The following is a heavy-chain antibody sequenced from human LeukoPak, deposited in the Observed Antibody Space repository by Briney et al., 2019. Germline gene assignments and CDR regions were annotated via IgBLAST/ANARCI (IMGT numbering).Heavy chain of an antibody. CDR2: VRTKTHGGAP. Sequence: GGSLRLSCKGSGVTFGDYAVTWFRQAPGKGLEWVGFVRTKTHGGAPETAASVKGRFNVSRDDSEGIAYLRMTSLRTEDTAMYYCARVNFRDYRGYTWFEPWGQGTLVTVSS. D-gene: IGHD3-10*01. J-gene: IGHJ5*02. CDR3: ARVNFRDYRGYTWFEP. CDR1: GVTFGDYA. V-gene: IGHV3-49*03.